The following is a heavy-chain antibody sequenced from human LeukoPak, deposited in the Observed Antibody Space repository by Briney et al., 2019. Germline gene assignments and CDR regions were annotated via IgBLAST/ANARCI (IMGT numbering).Heavy chain of an antibody. V-gene: IGHV3-30*18. CDR1: GFTFSSYG. J-gene: IGHJ4*02. CDR2: ISYDGSNK. CDR3: AKELVGRGYSVGGFDY. Sequence: GRSLRLSCAASGFTFSSYGMHWVRQAPGKGLEWVAVISYDGSNKYYADSVKGRFTISGDNSKNTLYLQMNSLRAEDTAVYYCAKELVGRGYSVGGFDYWGQGTLVTVSS. D-gene: IGHD5-18*01.